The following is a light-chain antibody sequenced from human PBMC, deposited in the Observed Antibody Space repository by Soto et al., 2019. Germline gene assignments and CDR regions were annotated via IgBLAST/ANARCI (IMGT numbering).Light chain of an antibody. CDR1: QSISSSY. J-gene: IGKJ1*01. Sequence: EIVLTRSPGTLSLSPGERATLSCMASQSISSSYLAWYQQKPGQAPRPPIYGASSRATGIPDRFSGSGSGTDFTLTISRLEPEDFAVYYCQQYVSSPWTFGQGTKVEIK. CDR3: QQYVSSPWT. CDR2: GAS. V-gene: IGKV3-20*01.